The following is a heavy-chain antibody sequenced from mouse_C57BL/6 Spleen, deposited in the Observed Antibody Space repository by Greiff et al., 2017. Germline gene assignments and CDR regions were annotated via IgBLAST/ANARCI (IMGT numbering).Heavy chain of an antibody. CDR3: VRASNWDFDY. Sequence: EVKLVESGGGLVQPKGSLKLSCAASGFSFNTYAMNWVRQAPGKGLEWVARIRSKSNNYATYYADSVKDRFTISRDDSESMLYLQMNNLKTEDTAMYYCVRASNWDFDYWGQGTTLTVSS. V-gene: IGHV10-1*01. J-gene: IGHJ2*01. D-gene: IGHD4-1*01. CDR2: IRSKSNNYAT. CDR1: GFSFNTYA.